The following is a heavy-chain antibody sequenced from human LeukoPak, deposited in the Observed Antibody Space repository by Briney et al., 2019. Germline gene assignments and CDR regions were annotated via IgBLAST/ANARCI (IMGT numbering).Heavy chain of an antibody. D-gene: IGHD2-15*01. CDR2: VFYSGSP. Sequence: SETLSLTCSVSGGSISSSSYYWGWIRQPPGKRLEWIGSVFYSGSPYYNPSLKSRVTISVDTSKNQFSLMLNSVTAADTAVYYCCYGFDYWGQGTLVTVSS. J-gene: IGHJ4*02. CDR1: GGSISSSSYY. V-gene: IGHV4-39*07. CDR3: CYGFDY.